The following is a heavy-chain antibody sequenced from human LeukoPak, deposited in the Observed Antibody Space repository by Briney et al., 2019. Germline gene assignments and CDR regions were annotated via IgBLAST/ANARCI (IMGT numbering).Heavy chain of an antibody. CDR3: ARGVRDYVFDAFNI. Sequence: SETLSLTCAVYGGSFSGYYWSWIRQPPGKGLEWIGEINHSGSTNYNPSLKSRVTISVDTSKNQFSLKLSSVTAADTAVYYCARGVRDYVFDAFNIWGPGTMVTVSS. V-gene: IGHV4-34*01. CDR1: GGSFSGYY. CDR2: INHSGST. D-gene: IGHD3-16*01. J-gene: IGHJ3*02.